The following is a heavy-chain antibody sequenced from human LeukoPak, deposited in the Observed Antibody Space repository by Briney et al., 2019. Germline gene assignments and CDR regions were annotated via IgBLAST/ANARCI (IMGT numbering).Heavy chain of an antibody. J-gene: IGHJ4*02. CDR3: ASPRLRNFGDYDGL. D-gene: IGHD4-17*01. V-gene: IGHV3-23*01. CDR2: ISGGGGRT. CDR1: GIMVSNYA. Sequence: PGGSLRLSCAASGIMVSNYAMNWVRQAPGHGLEWCSGISGGGGRTYYADSVKGRFTISRDNSNTTLYLKMNSLRPDDTAIYYCASPRLRNFGDYDGLWGQGTLVTVSS.